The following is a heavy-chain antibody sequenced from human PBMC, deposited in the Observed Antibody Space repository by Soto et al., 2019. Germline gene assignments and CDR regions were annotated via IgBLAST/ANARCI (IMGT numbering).Heavy chain of an antibody. Sequence: ASVKVSCKASGYTFTSYGISWVRQAPGQGFEWMGWISAYNGNTNYAQKLQGRVTMTTDTSTSTAYMELRSLRSDDTAVYYCARDGSGSYVYYYYGMDVWGQGTTVTVSS. CDR2: ISAYNGNT. V-gene: IGHV1-18*01. J-gene: IGHJ6*02. D-gene: IGHD3-10*01. CDR3: ARDGSGSYVYYYYGMDV. CDR1: GYTFTSYG.